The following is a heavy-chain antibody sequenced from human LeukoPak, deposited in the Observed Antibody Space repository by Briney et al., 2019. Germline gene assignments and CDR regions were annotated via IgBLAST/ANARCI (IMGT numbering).Heavy chain of an antibody. CDR1: GFTFNNHA. CDR2: ISNSGGST. Sequence: PGGSLRLSCAASGFTFNNHAMSWVRQAPGKGLEWVSGISNSGGSTYYADSVKGRFTISRDNSKNRLYLQMNSLRVEDMAVFYCAKETAANFGGAVDYWGQGTRVTVSS. D-gene: IGHD3-10*01. V-gene: IGHV3-23*01. J-gene: IGHJ4*02. CDR3: AKETAANFGGAVDY.